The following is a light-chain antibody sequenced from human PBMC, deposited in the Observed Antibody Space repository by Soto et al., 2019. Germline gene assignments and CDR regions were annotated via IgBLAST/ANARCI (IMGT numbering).Light chain of an antibody. CDR2: EVS. J-gene: IGLJ2*01. CDR1: SSDVGTYNR. CDR3: SSYTSSTTFVI. V-gene: IGLV2-18*02. Sequence: QSALTQPPSVSGSPGQSVTICCTRTSSDVGTYNRVSWYQQPPGTAPRLMIYEVSNRPSGVPDRFSGSKSGNTASLTISGLQAEDEANYYCSSYTSSTTFVIFGGGTKLTVL.